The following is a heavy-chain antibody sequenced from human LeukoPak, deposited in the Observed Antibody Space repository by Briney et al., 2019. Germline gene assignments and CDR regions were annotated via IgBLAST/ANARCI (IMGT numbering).Heavy chain of an antibody. Sequence: PSQTLSLTCTVSGGSMKSGSYYWTWIRQPAGKGLEWIGHFYTSGHTNYNPSLKSRVTMSVDMSTRQISLKLSSVTAADTAVYYCARAVGGDGSGSLWGPGTLVTVSS. CDR2: FYTSGHT. J-gene: IGHJ4*02. CDR1: GGSMKSGSYY. D-gene: IGHD3-10*01. V-gene: IGHV4-61*09. CDR3: ARAVGGDGSGSL.